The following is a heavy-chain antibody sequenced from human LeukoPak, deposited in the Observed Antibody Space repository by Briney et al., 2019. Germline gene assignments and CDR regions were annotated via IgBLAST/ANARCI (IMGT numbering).Heavy chain of an antibody. D-gene: IGHD1-26*01. CDR2: ISGSGTTI. CDR3: ARGGGSYVNWFDP. J-gene: IGHJ5*02. Sequence: GGSLRLSCVASGFTFSSYNMNWVRQPPGKELEWVSYISGSGTTIYYADSVRGRFTISRDNAKSSLYLQMKSLRAEDTAVYYCARGGGSYVNWFDPWGQGTLVTVST. V-gene: IGHV3-48*01. CDR1: GFTFSSYN.